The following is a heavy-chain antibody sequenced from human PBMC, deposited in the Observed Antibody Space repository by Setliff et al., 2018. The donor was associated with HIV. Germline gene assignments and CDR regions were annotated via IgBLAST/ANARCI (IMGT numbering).Heavy chain of an antibody. CDR3: ASEKATIPNWFDP. CDR1: GGSISSGGYY. Sequence: SETLSLTCSVSGGSISSGGYYWSWIRQPPGKGLEWIGEIDHSGSTNYNPPLKSRVTISVDTSKNQFSLKLRSVTAVDTAVYYCASEKATIPNWFDPWGQGTLVTVSS. D-gene: IGHD5-12*01. CDR2: IDHSGST. V-gene: IGHV4-39*07. J-gene: IGHJ5*02.